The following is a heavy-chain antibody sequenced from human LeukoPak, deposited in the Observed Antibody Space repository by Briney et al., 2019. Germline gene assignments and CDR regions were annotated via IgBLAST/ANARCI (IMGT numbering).Heavy chain of an antibody. J-gene: IGHJ4*02. CDR2: ISGSDGST. V-gene: IGHV3-23*01. D-gene: IGHD2-15*01. CDR1: GFTFSSYA. CDR3: ANGGYCSGGSWCYFDY. Sequence: GGSLRLSCAASGFTFSSYAMAWVRQAPGKGLEWVSGISGSDGSTHYADSVKGRFTISRDNSKNTLYLQMNSLRAEDTAVYYCANGGYCSGGSWCYFDYWGQGTLVTVSS.